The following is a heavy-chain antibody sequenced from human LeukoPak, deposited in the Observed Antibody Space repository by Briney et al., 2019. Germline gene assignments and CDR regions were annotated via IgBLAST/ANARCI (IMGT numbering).Heavy chain of an antibody. D-gene: IGHD3-9*01. V-gene: IGHV1-69*01. J-gene: IGHJ3*02. Sequence: AASGKVSCKASGGTFSSYAISWVRQAPGQGLEWMGGIIPIFGTANYAQKFQGRVTITADESTSTAYMELSSLRSEDTAVYYCARAPRTYYDILTGYLGAFDIWGQGTMVTVSS. CDR1: GGTFSSYA. CDR2: IIPIFGTA. CDR3: ARAPRTYYDILTGYLGAFDI.